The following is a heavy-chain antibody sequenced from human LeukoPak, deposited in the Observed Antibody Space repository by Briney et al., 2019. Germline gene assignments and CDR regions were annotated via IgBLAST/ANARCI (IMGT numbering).Heavy chain of an antibody. Sequence: ASVKVSCKASGYTFTSYGISWVRQAPGQGLEWMGWISAYNGNTNYAQKFQGRVTMTRDTSISTAYMELSRLRSDDTAVYYCARDGFVGELLGYWGQGTLVTVSS. V-gene: IGHV1-18*01. D-gene: IGHD1-7*01. CDR2: ISAYNGNT. CDR1: GYTFTSYG. J-gene: IGHJ4*02. CDR3: ARDGFVGELLGY.